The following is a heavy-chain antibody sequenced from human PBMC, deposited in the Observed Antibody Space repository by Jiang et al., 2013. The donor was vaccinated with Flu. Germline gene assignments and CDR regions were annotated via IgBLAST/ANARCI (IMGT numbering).Heavy chain of an antibody. D-gene: IGHD3-3*01. Sequence: KGRFTISRDDSKNTLYLQMNSLKTEDTAVYYCTIVTIFGVVIMWGQGTLVTVSS. J-gene: IGHJ4*02. CDR3: TIVTIFGVVIM. V-gene: IGHV3-15*01.